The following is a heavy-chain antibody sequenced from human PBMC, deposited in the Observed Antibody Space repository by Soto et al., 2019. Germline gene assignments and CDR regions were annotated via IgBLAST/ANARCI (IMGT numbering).Heavy chain of an antibody. CDR2: ISGSGGST. Sequence: GGSLRLSCAASGFTFSSYAMSWVRQAPGKGLEWVSAISGSGGSTYYADSAKGRFTISRDNSKNTLYLQMNSLRAEDTAVYYCAKDHYDILTGYRNQDYFDYWGQGTLVTVSS. CDR1: GFTFSSYA. V-gene: IGHV3-23*01. D-gene: IGHD3-9*01. J-gene: IGHJ4*02. CDR3: AKDHYDILTGYRNQDYFDY.